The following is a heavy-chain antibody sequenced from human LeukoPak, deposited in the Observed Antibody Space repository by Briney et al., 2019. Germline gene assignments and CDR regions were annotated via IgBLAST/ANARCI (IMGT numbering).Heavy chain of an antibody. J-gene: IGHJ4*02. D-gene: IGHD3-22*01. CDR1: GGSVSSGSYY. V-gene: IGHV4-61*01. Sequence: SETLSLACTVSGGSVSSGSYYWSWIRQPPGKGLEWIGYIYYSGSTNYNPSLKSRVTMSVDTSKNQFSLKLSSVTAVDTAVYYCARNDFESSGFDYWGQGPLVTVSS. CDR2: IYYSGST. CDR3: ARNDFESSGFDY.